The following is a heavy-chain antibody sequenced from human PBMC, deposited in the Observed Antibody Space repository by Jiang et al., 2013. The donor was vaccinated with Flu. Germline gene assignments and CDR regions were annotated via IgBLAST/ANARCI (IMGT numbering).Heavy chain of an antibody. CDR3: ARSYGSGTGVLGWYGMDV. V-gene: IGHV7-4-1*02. CDR2: VNTKNGNP. Sequence: QSGSELKKPGASVKVSCKASGYKFNDYAINWVRQAPGQGLEWMGWVNTKNGNPTHAQDFTGRFVFSLDTSVSTAYLQISGLEAEDTAVYYCARSYGSGTGVLGWYGMDVWGPRDQVTVSS. CDR1: GYKFNDYA. D-gene: IGHD3-10*01. J-gene: IGHJ6*01.